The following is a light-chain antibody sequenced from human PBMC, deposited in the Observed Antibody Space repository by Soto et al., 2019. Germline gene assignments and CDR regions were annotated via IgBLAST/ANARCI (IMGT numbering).Light chain of an antibody. Sequence: DIQMTQSPSTLSASIGDRVTITCRASESISNWLAWFQQKPGKAPDLLIYKASTLEYGVPSRFSGSGSGTEFTTTSSSQQHDYFANYYCQQYSNYWTFGPGTKVELK. CDR3: QQYSNYWT. CDR2: KAS. CDR1: ESISNW. J-gene: IGKJ1*01. V-gene: IGKV1-5*03.